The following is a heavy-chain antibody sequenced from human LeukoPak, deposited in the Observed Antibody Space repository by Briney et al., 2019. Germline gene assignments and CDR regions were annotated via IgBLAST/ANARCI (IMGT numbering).Heavy chain of an antibody. CDR1: GGSFSGYY. V-gene: IGHV4-34*01. CDR3: ARHRRRIQLWLGYYFDY. J-gene: IGHJ4*02. CDR2: INHSGST. D-gene: IGHD5-18*01. Sequence: SETLSLTCAVYGGSFSGYYWSWIRQPPGKGLEWIGEINHSGSTNYNPSLKSRVTISVDTSKNQFSLKLSSVTAADTAVYYCARHRRRIQLWLGYYFDYWGQGTLVTVSS.